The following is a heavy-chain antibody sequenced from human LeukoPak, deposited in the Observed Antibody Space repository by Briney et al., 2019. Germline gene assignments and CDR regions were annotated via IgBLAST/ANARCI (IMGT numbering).Heavy chain of an antibody. D-gene: IGHD6-13*01. Sequence: GGSLRLSCAASGFTFSSYAMSWVRQAPGKGLEWVSAISGSGGSTYYADSVKGRFTISRDNSKNTLYLQMNSLRAEDTAVYYCAKTPGYSSSWGSAYWGQGTLVTVSS. V-gene: IGHV3-23*01. CDR3: AKTPGYSSSWGSAY. J-gene: IGHJ4*02. CDR2: ISGSGGST. CDR1: GFTFSSYA.